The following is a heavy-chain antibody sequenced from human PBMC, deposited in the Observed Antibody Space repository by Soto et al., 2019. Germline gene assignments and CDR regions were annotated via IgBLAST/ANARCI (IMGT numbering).Heavy chain of an antibody. CDR3: ARQWTNYDILTGYFQYYFDY. CDR2: INSDGSST. CDR1: GFTFSSYW. V-gene: IGHV3-74*01. J-gene: IGHJ4*02. Sequence: GGSLRLSCAASGFTFSSYWMHWVRQAPGKGLVWVSRINSDGSSTSYADSVKGRFTISRDNAKNTLYLQMNSLRAEDTAVYYCARQWTNYDILTGYFQYYFDYWGQGTLVTVSS. D-gene: IGHD3-9*01.